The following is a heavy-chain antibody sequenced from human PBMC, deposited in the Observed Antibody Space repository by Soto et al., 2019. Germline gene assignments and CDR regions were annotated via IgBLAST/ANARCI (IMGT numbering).Heavy chain of an antibody. CDR1: GFTFSTHS. CDR2: IHSSSSWE. D-gene: IGHD3-3*01. J-gene: IGHJ6*04. V-gene: IGHV3-48*01. Sequence: EVQLVESGGGLVQPGGSLKLSCAASGFTFSTHSMNWVRQAPGRGLEWVSYIHSSSSWEVYADSVRGRVTVSRDNAKNSLYLQMSSLRAEDTAVYYCVFDFWLVPTVWGKGTTVTVSS. CDR3: VFDFWLVPTV.